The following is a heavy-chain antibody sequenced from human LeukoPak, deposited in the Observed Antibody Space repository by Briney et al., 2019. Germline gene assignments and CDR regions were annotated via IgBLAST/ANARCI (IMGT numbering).Heavy chain of an antibody. D-gene: IGHD3-10*01. Sequence: SETLSLTCAVYGGSFSGYYWSWIRQPPGKGLEWIGEINHSGSTNYNPSLKSRVTISVDTSKNQFSLKLSSVTAADTAVYYCARRGLARIYDYWGQGTLVTVSS. J-gene: IGHJ4*02. CDR1: GGSFSGYY. CDR2: INHSGST. V-gene: IGHV4-34*01. CDR3: ARRGLARIYDY.